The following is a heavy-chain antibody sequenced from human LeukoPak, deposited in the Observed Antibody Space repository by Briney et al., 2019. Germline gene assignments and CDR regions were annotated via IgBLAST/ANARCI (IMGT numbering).Heavy chain of an antibody. CDR2: IKQDGGEK. CDR1: GFTFSDYW. CDR3: PRLWSTVIDWGAFDI. Sequence: GGSLRLSCAASGFTFSDYWMSWVRQAPGKGLEWVANIKQDGGEKFCVDSLKGRFTISRDNAKNSLYLQMNSLRAEDTAVYYCPRLWSTVIDWGAFDIWGQGTMITVSS. V-gene: IGHV3-7*01. D-gene: IGHD4-17*01. J-gene: IGHJ3*02.